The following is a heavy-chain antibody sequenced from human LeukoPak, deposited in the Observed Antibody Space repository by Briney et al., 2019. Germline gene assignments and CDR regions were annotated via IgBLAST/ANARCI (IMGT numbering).Heavy chain of an antibody. V-gene: IGHV1-8*01. CDR2: MNPNSGNT. CDR3: TRWGSCSGGSCYFGPFWDY. Sequence: ASVKVSCKASGYTFTSYDINWVRQATGQGLEWMGWMNPNSGNTGYAQKFQGRVTMTRNTSISTAYMELSSLRSEDTAVYYCTRWGSCSGGSCYFGPFWDYWGQGTLVTVSS. J-gene: IGHJ4*02. D-gene: IGHD2-15*01. CDR1: GYTFTSYD.